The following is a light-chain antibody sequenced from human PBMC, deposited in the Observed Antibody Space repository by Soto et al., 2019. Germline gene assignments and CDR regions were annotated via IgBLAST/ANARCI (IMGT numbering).Light chain of an antibody. CDR3: QKYNSAPLT. CDR1: QSVSSSY. Sequence: GERVTLSCRASQSVSSSYLTWYQQKPGQAPRLLIYAASTLQAGVPSRFSGSGSGTDFTLTISSLQPEDVAAYYCQKYNSAPLTFGGGTKVDI. CDR2: AAS. J-gene: IGKJ4*01. V-gene: IGKV1-27*01.